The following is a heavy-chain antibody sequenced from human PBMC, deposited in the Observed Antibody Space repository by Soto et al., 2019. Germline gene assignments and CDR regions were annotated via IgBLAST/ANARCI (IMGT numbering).Heavy chain of an antibody. J-gene: IGHJ3*02. CDR3: ARDRQSSGWLDAFDI. CDR1: GFTVSSNY. D-gene: IGHD6-19*01. Sequence: EVQLVESGGGLVQPGGSLRLSCAASGFTVSSNYMSWVRQAPGKGLEWVSVIFTGGSTYYADSVKDRFTISRHSSMNTVYLQMESLRAEDTAVYYCARDRQSSGWLDAFDIWGQGTMVTVSS. V-gene: IGHV3-53*04. CDR2: IFTGGST.